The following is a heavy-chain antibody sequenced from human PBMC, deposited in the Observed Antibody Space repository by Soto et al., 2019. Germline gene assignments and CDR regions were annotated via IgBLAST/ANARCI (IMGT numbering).Heavy chain of an antibody. Sequence: PGGSLRLSCAASGFTFSSYSMNWVRQAPGKGLEWVSSISSSSSYIYYADSVKGRFTISRDNSKNTLYLQMSSLGAEDTAVYYCAKTWLSSRVFAYWGQGTLVTVSS. CDR1: GFTFSSYS. V-gene: IGHV3-21*04. J-gene: IGHJ4*02. CDR3: AKTWLSSRVFAY. D-gene: IGHD5-12*01. CDR2: ISSSSSYI.